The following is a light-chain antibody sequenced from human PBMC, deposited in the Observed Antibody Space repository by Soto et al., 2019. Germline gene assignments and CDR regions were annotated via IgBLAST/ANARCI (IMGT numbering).Light chain of an antibody. CDR1: SSNLGAGYD. V-gene: IGLV1-40*01. CDR2: GNR. J-gene: IGLJ3*02. CDR3: QAYDYSLTASV. Sequence: QPVLTQPPSVSGAPGQRVTISCTGHSSNLGAGYDVHWYQQLPGAAPKLVIFGNRNRPSGVPERFAGSKSGTSASLAITGLQAEDEADYYCQAYDYSLTASVFGGGTKLTVL.